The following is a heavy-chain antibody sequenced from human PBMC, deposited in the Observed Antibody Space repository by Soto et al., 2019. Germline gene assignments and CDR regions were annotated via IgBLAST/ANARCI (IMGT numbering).Heavy chain of an antibody. Sequence: GSLRLSCAVSGFTFNTYVISWVRQAPGRGLEWVSSITVSGGSTHYADSVKGRFTISRDNSKNTLFLQMNSLRAEDTALYYCASRALAHCGGPSCYAPFDYWGQGTLVTVSS. J-gene: IGHJ4*02. D-gene: IGHD2-2*01. CDR2: ITVSGGST. CDR1: GFTFNTYV. V-gene: IGHV3-23*01. CDR3: ASRALAHCGGPSCYAPFDY.